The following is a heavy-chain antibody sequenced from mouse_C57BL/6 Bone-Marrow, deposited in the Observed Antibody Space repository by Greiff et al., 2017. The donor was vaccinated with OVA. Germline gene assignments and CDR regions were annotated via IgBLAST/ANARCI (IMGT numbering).Heavy chain of an antibody. CDR1: GYTFTNYW. J-gene: IGHJ2*01. CDR2: IYPGGGYT. Sequence: VQLVESGAELVRPGTSVKMSCKASGYTFTNYWIGWAKQRPGHGLEWIGDIYPGGGYTNYNEKFKGKATLTADKSSSTAYMQFSSLTSEDSAIYYCARRGTGADYWGQGTTLTVSS. CDR3: ARRGTGADY. V-gene: IGHV1-63*01. D-gene: IGHD4-1*01.